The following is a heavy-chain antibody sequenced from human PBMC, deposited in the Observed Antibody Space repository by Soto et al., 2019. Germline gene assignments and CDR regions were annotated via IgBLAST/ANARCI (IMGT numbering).Heavy chain of an antibody. D-gene: IGHD4-17*01. V-gene: IGHV3-23*01. CDR3: AKGGDFGEEGPAEYFEH. CDR2: TTGSGANK. CDR1: GFTFKNYA. J-gene: IGHJ1*01. Sequence: EVNLLESGGGVVQPGESLRISCVGSGFTFKNYAMTWVRQAPGKGLEWVSGTTGSGANKHYADSVRGRFTISRDNSKKTLYREMKSLRDEDTAVYYCAKGGDFGEEGPAEYFEHWGQGTLVTVSS.